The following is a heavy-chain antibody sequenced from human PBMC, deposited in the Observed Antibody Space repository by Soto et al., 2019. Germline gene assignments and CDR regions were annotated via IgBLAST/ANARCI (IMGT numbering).Heavy chain of an antibody. J-gene: IGHJ4*02. CDR1: GVTVCLYA. V-gene: IGHV3-23*01. D-gene: IGHD3-10*01. CDR2: ISGSGGST. CDR3: AKDTMVREPPAF. Sequence: GWSLRLSCAASGVTVCLYAMSGVRQAPGKGLEWVSAISGSGGSTYYADSVKGRFTISRDNSKNTLYLQMNSLRAEDTAVYYCAKDTMVREPPAFGGQGTLVTVSS.